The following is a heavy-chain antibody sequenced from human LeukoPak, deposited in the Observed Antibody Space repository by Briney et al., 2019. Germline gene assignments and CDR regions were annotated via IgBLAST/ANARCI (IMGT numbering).Heavy chain of an antibody. CDR2: MDPINGNT. CDR1: GFTLTNYD. CDR3: VRDGEGVAISVNFWFDP. D-gene: IGHD3-10*01. J-gene: IGHJ5*02. V-gene: IGHV1-8*01. Sequence: ASVKVSCKASGFTLTNYDINWVRQAPGQGLEWMGWMDPINGNTGYARKFQGRVTMTRDTSISTAYMEPRSLTSEDTAIYYCVRDGEGVAISVNFWFDPWGQGTLVTVSS.